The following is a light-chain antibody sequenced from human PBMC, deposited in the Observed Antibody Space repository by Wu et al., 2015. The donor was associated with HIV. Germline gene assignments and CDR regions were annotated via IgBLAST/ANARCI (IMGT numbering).Light chain of an antibody. CDR3: LQYYGYSGT. V-gene: IGKV3-11*01. CDR1: QSVSSY. J-gene: IGKJ1*01. Sequence: EIVLTQSPATLSLSPGERATLSCRASQSVSSYLAWYQQKPGQAPRLLIYDTSNRATGIPARFSGSGSGTDFTLTISSLEPEDFAVYYCLQYYGYSGTFGQGTRVEFK. CDR2: DTS.